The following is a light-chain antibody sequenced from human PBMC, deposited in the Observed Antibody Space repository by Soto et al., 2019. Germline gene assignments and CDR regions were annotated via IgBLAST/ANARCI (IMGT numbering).Light chain of an antibody. V-gene: IGLV2-14*01. CDR3: NSYTTSSTLVV. CDR2: DVR. Sequence: QSALTQPASVSGSPGQSITISCTGTSSDVGGYNYVSWYQQHPGKAPKLMIYDVRNRPSGVSNRFSGSKSGNTASLTISGLQAEDEADYYCNSYTTSSTLVVFGGGTQLTVL. J-gene: IGLJ2*01. CDR1: SSDVGGYNY.